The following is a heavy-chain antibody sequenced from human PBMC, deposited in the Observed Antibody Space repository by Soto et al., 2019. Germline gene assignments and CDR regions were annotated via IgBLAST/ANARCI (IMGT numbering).Heavy chain of an antibody. CDR1: GGTFSSYA. D-gene: IGHD6-6*01. CDR2: IIPIFGTA. CDR3: AREPIEYSSSSTVHYFDY. J-gene: IGHJ4*02. V-gene: IGHV1-69*01. Sequence: QVQLVQSGAEVKKPGSSVKVSCKASGGTFSSYAISWVRQAPGQGREWMGVIIPIFGTANYAQKFQGRVTITADEYTSTAYMELSSLRSEDTAVYYCAREPIEYSSSSTVHYFDYWGQGTLVTVSS.